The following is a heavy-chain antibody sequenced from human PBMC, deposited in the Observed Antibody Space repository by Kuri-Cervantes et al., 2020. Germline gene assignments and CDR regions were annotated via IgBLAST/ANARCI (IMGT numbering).Heavy chain of an antibody. J-gene: IGHJ4*02. CDR2: ISSSGSTI. V-gene: IGHV3-11*04. Sequence: GESLKSSCAASGFTFSGYYMSWIRQAPGKGLEWVSYISSSGSTIYYADSVKGRFTISRDNAKNSLYLQMNSLRAEDTAVYYCARALVPSYDYIWGSYRWLYFDYWGQGTLVTVSS. D-gene: IGHD3-16*02. CDR3: ARALVPSYDYIWGSYRWLYFDY. CDR1: GFTFSGYY.